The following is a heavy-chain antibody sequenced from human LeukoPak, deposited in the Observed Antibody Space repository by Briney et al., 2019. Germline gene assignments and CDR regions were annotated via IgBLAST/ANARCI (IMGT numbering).Heavy chain of an antibody. CDR3: AGGGGWTQYDY. CDR2: IYHSGST. CDR1: GGSISSGGYS. Sequence: PSQTLSLTCAVSGGSISSGGYSWSWIRQPPGKGLEWIGYIYHSGSTYYNPSLKSRVTISVDRSKNQFSLKLSSVTAADTAVYYCAGGGGWTQYDYWGQGTLVTVSS. J-gene: IGHJ4*02. D-gene: IGHD3-3*01. V-gene: IGHV4-30-2*01.